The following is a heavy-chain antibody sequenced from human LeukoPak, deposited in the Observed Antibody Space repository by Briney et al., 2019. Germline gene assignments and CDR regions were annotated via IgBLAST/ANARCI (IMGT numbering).Heavy chain of an antibody. J-gene: IGHJ4*02. V-gene: IGHV3-53*01. CDR3: ARDYRYSSGD. CDR1: GFTFSSYW. CDR2: IYSGGST. Sequence: GGSLRLSCAASGFTFSSYWMSWVRQAPGKGLEWVSVIYSGGSTYYADSVKGRFTISRDNSKNTLYLQMNSLRAEDTAVYYCARDYRYSSGDWGQGTLVTVSS. D-gene: IGHD6-19*01.